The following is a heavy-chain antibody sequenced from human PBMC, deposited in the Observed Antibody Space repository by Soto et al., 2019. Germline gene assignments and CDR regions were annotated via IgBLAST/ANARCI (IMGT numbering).Heavy chain of an antibody. CDR2: IRGSGGST. Sequence: GGSLRLSCAASGFTFSSYVMSWVRQAPGKGLEWVSSIRGSGGSTYYADSVKGRFSISRDNSKNTLYLQMNSLRAEDTAVYYCAKDRNCNLPFDPWGQGTLVTVSS. CDR3: AKDRNCNLPFDP. J-gene: IGHJ5*02. D-gene: IGHD2-15*01. V-gene: IGHV3-23*01. CDR1: GFTFSSYV.